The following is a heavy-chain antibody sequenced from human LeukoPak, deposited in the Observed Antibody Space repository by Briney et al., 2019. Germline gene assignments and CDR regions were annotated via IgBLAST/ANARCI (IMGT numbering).Heavy chain of an antibody. J-gene: IGHJ3*02. CDR3: ARAGVYSSSSLNAFDI. V-gene: IGHV1-69*01. CDR1: GGTFSSYA. D-gene: IGHD6-6*01. Sequence: GSSVKVFCKASGGTFSSYAISWVRQAPGQGLEWMGGIIPIFGTANYAQKFQGRVTITADESTSTAYMELSSLRSEDTAVYYCARAGVYSSSSLNAFDIWGQGTMVTVSS. CDR2: IIPIFGTA.